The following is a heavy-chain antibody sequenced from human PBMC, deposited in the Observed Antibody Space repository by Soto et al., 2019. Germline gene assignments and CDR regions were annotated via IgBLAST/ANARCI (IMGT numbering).Heavy chain of an antibody. J-gene: IGHJ5*02. CDR3: ARGISRWLQSLGSWIDP. D-gene: IGHD5-12*01. V-gene: IGHV3-7*05. CDR1: GFTFSSYW. Sequence: PGGSLRLSCAASGFTFSSYWMSWVRQAPGKGLEWVANIKQDGSEKYYVDSVKGRFTISRDNAKNSLYLQMNSLRAEDTAVYYCARGISRWLQSLGSWIDPWGQGPLVTSPQ. CDR2: IKQDGSEK.